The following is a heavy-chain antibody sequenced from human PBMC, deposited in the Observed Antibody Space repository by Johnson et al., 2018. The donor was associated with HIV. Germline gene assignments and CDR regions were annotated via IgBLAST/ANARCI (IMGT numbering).Heavy chain of an antibody. CDR2: IKSKADGGTT. V-gene: IGHV3-15*01. J-gene: IGHJ3*02. CDR3: TTEDYRLTAFDM. CDR1: GFTFSNVW. D-gene: IGHD3-16*02. Sequence: VQLVESGGGLVKPGGSLRLSCVASGFTFSNVWMNWVRQAPGKGLEWVGRIKSKADGGTTHYGAPVKGRFSISRDDSQNTLYLKMNSLKTEDTAVYYCTTEDYRLTAFDMWGQGTMVSVSS.